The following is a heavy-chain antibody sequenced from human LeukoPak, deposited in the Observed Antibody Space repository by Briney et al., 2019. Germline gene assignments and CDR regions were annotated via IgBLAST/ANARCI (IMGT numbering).Heavy chain of an antibody. CDR3: ARAPSTGTTLYYFDY. D-gene: IGHD1-7*01. Sequence: ASVKVSCKASGYTFTSYYMHWVRQAPGQGLEWMGIINPSGGSTSYAQKFQGRVTMTGDTSTSTVYMELSSLRSEDAAVYYCARAPSTGTTLYYFDYWGQGTLVTVSS. CDR1: GYTFTSYY. V-gene: IGHV1-46*01. CDR2: INPSGGST. J-gene: IGHJ4*02.